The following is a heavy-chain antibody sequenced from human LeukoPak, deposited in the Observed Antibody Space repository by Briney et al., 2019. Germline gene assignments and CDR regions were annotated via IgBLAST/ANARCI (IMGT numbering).Heavy chain of an antibody. V-gene: IGHV3-7*01. J-gene: IGHJ4*02. CDR3: AGAYSAGWFTY. CDR2: IKEDGSEK. Sequence: PGGSLRLSCAASQFTFSSYWMTWVRQAPGKGLEWVANIKEDGSEKYYVDSVNGRFTISRDDSKNTLYLQMSGLRADDTAVYYCAGAYSAGWFTYWGQGTPVTVSS. CDR1: QFTFSSYW. D-gene: IGHD3-16*01.